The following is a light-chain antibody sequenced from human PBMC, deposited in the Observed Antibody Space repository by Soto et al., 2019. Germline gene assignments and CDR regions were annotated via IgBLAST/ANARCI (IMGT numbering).Light chain of an antibody. CDR2: EVT. CDR3: CSYAGSSTFVV. J-gene: IGLJ2*01. CDR1: SSDVGSYNL. V-gene: IGLV2-23*02. Sequence: QPVLTQPASVSGSPGQSITISCTGTSSDVGSYNLVSWYRQHPGKAPKLMIYEVTKRPSGISNRFSGSKSGNTASLTISGLQAEDEADYYCCSYAGSSTFVVFGGGTKLTVL.